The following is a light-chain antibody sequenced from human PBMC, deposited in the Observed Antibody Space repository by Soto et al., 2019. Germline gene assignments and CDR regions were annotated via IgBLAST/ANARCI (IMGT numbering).Light chain of an antibody. V-gene: IGLV8-61*01. CDR2: STN. CDR3: VLFMGSGISV. CDR1: SGSVSTSHN. J-gene: IGLJ3*02. Sequence: QTVVTQEPSFSVSPGGTVTLTCGLSSGSVSTSHNPSWYQQTPGQAPRTLIYSTNTRSSGVPDRFSGSILGNKAALTITGAQADDECDYYCVLFMGSGISVFGGGTKVTVL.